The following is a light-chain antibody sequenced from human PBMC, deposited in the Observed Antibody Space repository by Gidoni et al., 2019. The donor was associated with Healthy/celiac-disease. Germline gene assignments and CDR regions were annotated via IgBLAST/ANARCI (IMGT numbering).Light chain of an antibody. CDR3: QQSYSTPPT. CDR2: AAS. J-gene: IGKJ4*01. Sequence: DIQMTQSPSSLSASVGDRVTITCRASQSISSYLNWYQQKPGKAPKLLIYAASSLQSGVPSRFSGSGSGTDFTLTISSLQPEDFATYYCQQSYSTPPTFXGXTNVEIK. V-gene: IGKV1-39*01. CDR1: QSISSY.